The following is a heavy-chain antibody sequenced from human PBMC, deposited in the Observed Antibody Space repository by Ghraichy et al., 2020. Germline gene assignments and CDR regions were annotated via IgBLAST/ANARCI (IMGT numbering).Heavy chain of an antibody. D-gene: IGHD3-10*01. J-gene: IGHJ5*02. V-gene: IGHV3-30*03. Sequence: GESLNISCAASGFTFSYYGMHWVRQAPGKGLEWVAIIPSDGNNKFYADSMKGRFTISRDNSKNTVYLQMNSLRPEDTAIYYCARDLSGRFDPWGQGTLVTVSS. CDR2: IPSDGNNK. CDR3: ARDLSGRFDP. CDR1: GFTFSYYG.